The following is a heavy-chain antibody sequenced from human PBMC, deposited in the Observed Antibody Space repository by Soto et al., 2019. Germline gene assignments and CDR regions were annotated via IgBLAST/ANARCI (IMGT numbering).Heavy chain of an antibody. CDR1: GYTFTSYG. CDR3: ARDSDLGYCSGGSCYSSSY. V-gene: IGHV1-18*01. D-gene: IGHD2-15*01. Sequence: ASVKVSCKASGYTFTSYGISWVRQAPGQGLEWMGWISAYNGNTNYAQKLQGRVTMTTDTSTSTAYMELRGLRTDDTAVDYCARDSDLGYCSGGSCYSSSYWGQGTLVTVSS. CDR2: ISAYNGNT. J-gene: IGHJ4*02.